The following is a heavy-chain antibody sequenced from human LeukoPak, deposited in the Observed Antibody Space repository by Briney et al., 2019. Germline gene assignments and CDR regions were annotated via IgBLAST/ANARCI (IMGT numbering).Heavy chain of an antibody. CDR3: ARVGVLRGAFDI. CDR2: IYYSEST. J-gene: IGHJ3*02. CDR1: GGSISSYY. V-gene: IGHV4-59*01. D-gene: IGHD2/OR15-2a*01. Sequence: SETLSLTCTVSGGSISSYYWSWIRQPPGKGLEWIGYIYYSESTNYNPSLKSRVTISVDTSKNQFSLKLSSVTAADTAVYYCARVGVLRGAFDIWGQGTMVTVSS.